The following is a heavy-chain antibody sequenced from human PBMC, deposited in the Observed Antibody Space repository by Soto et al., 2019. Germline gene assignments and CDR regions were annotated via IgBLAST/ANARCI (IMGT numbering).Heavy chain of an antibody. D-gene: IGHD2-21*01. J-gene: IGHJ5*02. CDR2: ISSRNSDM. CDR1: GFTFSNYS. Sequence: GGSLRLSCAASGFTFSNYSMNWVRQAPGKGLEWVSTISSRNSDMYYVDSVKGRFTISRDNARNSVYLQMNSLRADDTAVYYCARDVNGGFCGAWGQGTLVTVSS. CDR3: ARDVNGGFCGA. V-gene: IGHV3-21*01.